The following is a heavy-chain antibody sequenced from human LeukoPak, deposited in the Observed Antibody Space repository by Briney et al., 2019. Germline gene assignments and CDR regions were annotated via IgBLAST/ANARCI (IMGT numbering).Heavy chain of an antibody. J-gene: IGHJ4*02. CDR2: IYYSGST. V-gene: IGHV4-31*03. CDR3: ASLPPYYYDSSGYPVLYFDY. D-gene: IGHD3-22*01. Sequence: SQTLSLTCTVSGGSISSGGYYWSWIRQHPGKGLEWIGYIYYSGSTYYNPSLKSRVTISVDTSKNQFSLKLSSVTAADTAVYYCASLPPYYYDSSGYPVLYFDYWGQGTLVTVSS. CDR1: GGSISSGGYY.